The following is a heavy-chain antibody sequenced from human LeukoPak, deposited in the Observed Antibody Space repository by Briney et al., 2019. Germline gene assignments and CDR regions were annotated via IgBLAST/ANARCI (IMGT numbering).Heavy chain of an antibody. CDR2: LYYSGST. V-gene: IGHV4-39*07. CDR1: GGAIISSSYY. D-gene: IGHD5/OR15-5a*01. J-gene: IGHJ5*02. CDR3: ARISRLPNWFDP. Sequence: SETLSLTCTVSGGAIISSSYYWMWIRQPPGKGLEWIGSLYYSGSTNYNPSLKSRVTISVDTSKNQFSLKLSSVTAADTAVYYCARISRLPNWFDPWGQGTLFTVSS.